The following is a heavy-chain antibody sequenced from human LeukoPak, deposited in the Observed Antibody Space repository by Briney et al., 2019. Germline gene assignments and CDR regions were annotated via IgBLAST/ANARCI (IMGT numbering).Heavy chain of an antibody. Sequence: ASVKVSCKASGGTFSSYAISWVRQAPGQGLEWMGRIIPILGIANYAQKFQGRVTITADKSTSTAYMELSSLKSEDTAVYFCARDRPRARYFDYWGQGTLVTVSS. CDR2: IIPILGIA. J-gene: IGHJ4*02. D-gene: IGHD2-15*01. V-gene: IGHV1-69*04. CDR1: GGTFSSYA. CDR3: ARDRPRARYFDY.